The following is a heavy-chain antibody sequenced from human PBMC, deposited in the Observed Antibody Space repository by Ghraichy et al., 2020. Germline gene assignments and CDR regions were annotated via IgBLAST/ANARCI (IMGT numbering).Heavy chain of an antibody. J-gene: IGHJ6*02. CDR1: GDSVSSNSAA. V-gene: IGHV6-1*01. Sequence: SQTLSLTCAISGDSVSSNSAAWNWIRQSPSRGLEWLGRTYYRSKWYNDYAVSVKSRITINPDTSKNQFSLQLNSVTPEDTAVYYCARVIVGATPTYYYYYGMYVWGQGSTFTVSS. CDR3: ARVIVGATPTYYYYYGMYV. D-gene: IGHD1-26*01. CDR2: TYYRSKWYN.